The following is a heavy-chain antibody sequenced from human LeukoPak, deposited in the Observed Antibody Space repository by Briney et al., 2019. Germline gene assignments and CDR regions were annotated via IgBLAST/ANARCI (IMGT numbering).Heavy chain of an antibody. CDR1: GGLVSATTSY. Sequence: LETLSLTCTVSGGLVSATTSYWGWIRQPPGKGLEWIGNVYSGGSAYYNPSLRSRATISVDTSKNQFSLNPTSVTAADTAVYYCARPPSIAYCGGDCLQTFQHWGQGTLVIVSS. D-gene: IGHD2-21*02. V-gene: IGHV4-39*01. J-gene: IGHJ1*01. CDR2: VYSGGSA. CDR3: ARPPSIAYCGGDCLQTFQH.